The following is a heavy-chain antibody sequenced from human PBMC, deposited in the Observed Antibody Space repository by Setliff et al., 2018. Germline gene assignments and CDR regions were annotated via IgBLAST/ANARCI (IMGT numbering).Heavy chain of an antibody. V-gene: IGHV3-7*01. CDR1: GFSFRDSW. CDR2: INQDGIEK. Sequence: GESLKISCAASGFSFRDSWMSWVRQAPGKGLEWVANINQDGIEKYYVDSVKGRFTISRDNAKNSLYLQMNSLRAEDTAVYYCVRGGEGRDDSNSGSWGQGTLVTVSS. D-gene: IGHD2-21*02. CDR3: VRGGEGRDDSNSGS. J-gene: IGHJ5*02.